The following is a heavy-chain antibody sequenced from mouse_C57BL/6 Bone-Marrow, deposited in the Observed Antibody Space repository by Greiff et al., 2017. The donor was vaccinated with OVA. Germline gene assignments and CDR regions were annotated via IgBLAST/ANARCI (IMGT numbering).Heavy chain of an antibody. CDR2: ISSGSSTI. J-gene: IGHJ1*03. V-gene: IGHV5-17*01. Sequence: EVQLVESGGGLVKPGGSLKLSCAASGFTFSDYGMHWVRQAPGKGLEWVAYISSGSSTIYYADTVKGRFTISRDNAKNTLFLQMTSLRSEDTDMCYCARDYWYFDVWGTGTAVTVSS. CDR3: ARDYWYFDV. CDR1: GFTFSDYG.